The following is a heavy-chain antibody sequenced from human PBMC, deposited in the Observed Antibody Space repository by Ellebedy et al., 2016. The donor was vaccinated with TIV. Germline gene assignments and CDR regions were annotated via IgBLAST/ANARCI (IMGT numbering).Heavy chain of an antibody. CDR2: INPKNGDT. CDR3: AREPHGVYYFDS. J-gene: IGHJ4*02. Sequence: AASVKVSCKASGYTFIGYYMHWVRQAPGQGLEWMGWINPKNGDTSYAQKFQGRVTLTRDTSTNTAYMELSGLRSDDTAVYFCAREPHGVYYFDSWGQGSLLTVSS. CDR1: GYTFIGYY. V-gene: IGHV1-2*02. D-gene: IGHD2-8*01.